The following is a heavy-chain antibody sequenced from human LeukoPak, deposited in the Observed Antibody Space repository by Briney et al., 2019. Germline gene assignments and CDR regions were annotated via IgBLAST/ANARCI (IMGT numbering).Heavy chain of an antibody. CDR2: INWNGCSR. J-gene: IGHJ4*02. CDR3: ARATHYYESSGYDY. V-gene: IGHV3-20*04. D-gene: IGHD3-22*01. CDR1: GFTFDDYG. Sequence: PGGSLRLSCAASGFTFDDYGMSWVRQAPGNGLEWVSGINWNGCSRGYADSVKGRFTISRDNAKNSLYLQMNTLRAEDTALYYCARATHYYESSGYDYWGQGTLVTVSS.